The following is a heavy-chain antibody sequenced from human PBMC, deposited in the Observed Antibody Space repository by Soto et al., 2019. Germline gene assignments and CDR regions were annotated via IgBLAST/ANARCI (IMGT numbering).Heavy chain of an antibody. J-gene: IGHJ4*02. CDR3: AKDRGFLEWLSLFDY. CDR1: GFTFSSYG. CDR2: ISYDGSNK. V-gene: IGHV3-30*18. D-gene: IGHD3-3*01. Sequence: GGSLRLSCAASGFTFSSYGMHWVRQAPGKGLEWVAVISYDGSNKYYADSVKGRFTISRDNSKNTLYLQMNSLRAEDTAVYYCAKDRGFLEWLSLFDYWGQGTLVTVSS.